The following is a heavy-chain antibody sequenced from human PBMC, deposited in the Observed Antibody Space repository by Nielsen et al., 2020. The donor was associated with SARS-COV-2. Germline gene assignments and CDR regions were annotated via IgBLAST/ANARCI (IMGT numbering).Heavy chain of an antibody. V-gene: IGHV1-69*13. D-gene: IGHD3-3*01. CDR3: ARGGHYDFLGGAFDI. CDR1: GYTFTSYD. Sequence: SVKVSCKASGYTFTSYDINWVRQAPGQGLEWMGGIIPIFGTANYAQKFQGRVTITADESTSTAYMELSSLRSEDTAVYYCARGGHYDFLGGAFDIWGQGTMVTVSS. CDR2: IIPIFGTA. J-gene: IGHJ3*02.